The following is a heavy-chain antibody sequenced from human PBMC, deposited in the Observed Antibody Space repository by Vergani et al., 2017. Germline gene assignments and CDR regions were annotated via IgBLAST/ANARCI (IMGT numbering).Heavy chain of an antibody. Sequence: AASGFTFDDYTMHWVRQAPGKGLEWVSLISWDGGSTYYADSVKGRFTISRDNSQTTVFLQMNSLRADDSAVYYCTKAGQYDSDNFHDSWGQGALVTVAS. CDR1: GFTFDDYT. V-gene: IGHV3-43*01. CDR3: TKAGQYDSDNFHDS. D-gene: IGHD3-22*01. J-gene: IGHJ1*01. CDR2: ISWDGGST.